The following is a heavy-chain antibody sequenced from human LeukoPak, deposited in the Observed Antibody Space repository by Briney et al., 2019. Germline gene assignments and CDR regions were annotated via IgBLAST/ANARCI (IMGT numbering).Heavy chain of an antibody. CDR2: INQGGSET. Sequence: GGSLRLSSAASGFTFRTYWMSWVRQAPGKGLEWVASINQGGSETYYVESVKGRFTISRDNAMNSFFLQMNSLRAEDTAVYYCARLIGDRTIYDYWGQGTLVTVSS. CDR3: ARLIGDRTIYDY. CDR1: GFTFRTYW. D-gene: IGHD6-6*01. V-gene: IGHV3-7*01. J-gene: IGHJ4*02.